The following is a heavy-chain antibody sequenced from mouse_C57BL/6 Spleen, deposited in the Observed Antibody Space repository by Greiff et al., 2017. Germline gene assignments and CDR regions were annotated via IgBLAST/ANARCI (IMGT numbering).Heavy chain of an antibody. CDR1: EYEFPSHD. CDR2: INSDGGST. D-gene: IGHD2-10*02. J-gene: IGHJ3*01. V-gene: IGHV5-2*01. CDR3: ARGYGNYGFAY. Sequence: DVKLVESGGGLVQPGESLKLSCESNEYEFPSHDMSWVRKTPEKRLELVAAINSDGGSTYYPDTMGRRFIISRDNTKKTLYLQMSSLRSEDTALYYCARGYGNYGFAYWGQGTLVTVSA.